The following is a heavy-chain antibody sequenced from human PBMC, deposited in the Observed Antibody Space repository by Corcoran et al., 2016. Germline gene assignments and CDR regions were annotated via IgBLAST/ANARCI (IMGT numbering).Heavy chain of an antibody. J-gene: IGHJ4*02. V-gene: IGHV3-21*01. D-gene: IGHD3-3*01. CDR3: ARGGEYDFWSGYPVFDY. Sequence: EVQLVESGGGLVKPGGSLRLSCAASGFTFSSYSMNWVRQAPGKGLEWVSSISSSSSYIYYADSVKGRFTISRDNAKNSLYLQMNSLRAEDTAVYYCARGGEYDFWSGYPVFDYWGQGTLVTVSS. CDR1: GFTFSSYS. CDR2: ISSSSSYI.